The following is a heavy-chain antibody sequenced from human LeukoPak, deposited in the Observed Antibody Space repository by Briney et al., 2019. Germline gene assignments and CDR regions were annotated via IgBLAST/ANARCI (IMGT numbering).Heavy chain of an antibody. CDR2: IYYSGST. Sequence: ASETLSLTCTVSGGSISSYYWGWIRQPPGKGLEWIGSIYYSGSTYYNPSLKSRVTISVDTSKNQFSLKLSSVTAADTAVYYCASPEIVVVISPSYAFDIWGQGTMVTVSS. CDR3: ASPEIVVVISPSYAFDI. J-gene: IGHJ3*02. D-gene: IGHD3-22*01. CDR1: GGSISSYY. V-gene: IGHV4-39*01.